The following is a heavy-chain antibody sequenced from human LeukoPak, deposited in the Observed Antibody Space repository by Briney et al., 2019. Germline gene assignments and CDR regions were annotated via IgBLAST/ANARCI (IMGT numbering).Heavy chain of an antibody. J-gene: IGHJ4*02. Sequence: GGSLRLSCAASGFTFSSYAMSWVRQAPGKGLEWVSAISGSGGSTYYADSVKGRFTISRDNSKNTLYLQMNSLRAEDTAVYYCARGPERILRFLEWSPSASYFDYWGQGTLVTVSS. CDR3: ARGPERILRFLEWSPSASYFDY. D-gene: IGHD3-3*01. CDR1: GFTFSSYA. CDR2: ISGSGGST. V-gene: IGHV3-23*01.